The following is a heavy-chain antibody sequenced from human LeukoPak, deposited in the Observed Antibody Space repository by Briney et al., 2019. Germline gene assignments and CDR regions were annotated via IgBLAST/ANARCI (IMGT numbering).Heavy chain of an antibody. CDR2: ISSSSSYI. CDR3: ARDLQGTPSSGWSYYFDY. J-gene: IGHJ4*02. Sequence: PGGSLRLSCAASGFTFSSYSMNWVRQAPGKGLEWVSSISSSSSYIYYADSVKGRFTISRDNAKNSLYLQMNSLRAEDTAVCYCARDLQGTPSSGWSYYFDYWGQGTLVTVSS. V-gene: IGHV3-21*01. D-gene: IGHD6-19*01. CDR1: GFTFSSYS.